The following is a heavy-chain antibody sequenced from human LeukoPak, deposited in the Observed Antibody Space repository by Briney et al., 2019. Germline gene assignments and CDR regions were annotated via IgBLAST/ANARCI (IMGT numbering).Heavy chain of an antibody. CDR3: AGTHTIPYYFDY. D-gene: IGHD3-9*01. J-gene: IGHJ4*02. CDR1: GDSVSSNSAA. Sequence: SQTPSLTCAISGDSVSSNSAAWNWIRQSPSRGLEWLGRTYYRSKWYNDYAVSVKSRITINPDTSKNQFSLQLNSVTPEDTAVYYCAGTHTIPYYFDYWGQGTLVTVSS. CDR2: TYYRSKWYN. V-gene: IGHV6-1*01.